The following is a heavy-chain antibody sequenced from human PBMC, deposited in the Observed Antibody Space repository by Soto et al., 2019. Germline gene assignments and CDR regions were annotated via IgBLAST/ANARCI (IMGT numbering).Heavy chain of an antibody. CDR1: GSGFISSG. CDR2: IVVASGQT. Sequence: ASVKVSCKASGSGFISSGIQWVRQAHGQRLEWIGWIVVASGQTDYAQNFRGRVAITRDTSTATAYIELTGLTSEDTAVYFCSADRPDIGVGWWVWGQGTTVTVSS. CDR3: SADRPDIGVGWWV. D-gene: IGHD2-15*01. V-gene: IGHV1-58*02. J-gene: IGHJ6*02.